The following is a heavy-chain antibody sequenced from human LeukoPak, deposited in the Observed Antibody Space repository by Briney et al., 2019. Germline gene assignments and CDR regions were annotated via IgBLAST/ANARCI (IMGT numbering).Heavy chain of an antibody. CDR2: IYYGGST. J-gene: IGHJ4*02. Sequence: SETLSLTCSVSGDSINSNYWSWIRQPPRKGLGWIGYIYYGGSTNYNPSLKSRVSMSVDTSKNQFSLNLSSVTAADTAVYHCARLLAGCPGGRCRAHFDYWGQGTLVTVSS. CDR3: ARLLAGCPGGRCRAHFDY. D-gene: IGHD2-15*01. CDR1: GDSINSNY. V-gene: IGHV4-59*01.